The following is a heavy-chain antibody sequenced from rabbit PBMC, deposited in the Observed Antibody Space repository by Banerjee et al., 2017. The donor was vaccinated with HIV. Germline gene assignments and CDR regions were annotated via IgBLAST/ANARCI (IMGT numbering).Heavy chain of an antibody. CDR2: IYAGSSGST. D-gene: IGHD4-1*01. CDR3: ARDLAGVIGWNFNL. CDR1: GFTLSSYW. Sequence: QEQLVESGGGLVKPEGSLTLTCTASGFTLSSYWICWVRQAPGKGLEWIACIYAGSSGSTYYASWAKGRFTISRTSSTTVTLQMTSLTAADTATYFCARDLAGVIGWNFNLWGPGTLVTVS. J-gene: IGHJ4*01. V-gene: IGHV1S45*01.